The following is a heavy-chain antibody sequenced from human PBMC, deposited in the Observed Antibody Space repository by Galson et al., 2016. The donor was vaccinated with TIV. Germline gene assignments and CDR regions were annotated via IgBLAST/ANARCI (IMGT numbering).Heavy chain of an antibody. J-gene: IGHJ4*02. V-gene: IGHV3-7*01. D-gene: IGHD2-15*01. CDR2: IKEDGSEK. CDR3: ARVSPRLCSTTSCFLHY. CDR1: GFIFGDYW. Sequence: SLRLSCAASGFIFGDYWMSWVRQAPGKGLEWVANIKEDGSEKYYVDSVTGRFTVSRDNAKESLFLEMNSLKVEDTAVYFCARVSPRLCSTTSCFLHYWGQGTVVTVSS.